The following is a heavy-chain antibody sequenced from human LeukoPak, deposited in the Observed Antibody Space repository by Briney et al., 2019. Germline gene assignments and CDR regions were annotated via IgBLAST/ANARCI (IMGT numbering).Heavy chain of an antibody. CDR2: IRYDGSNK. V-gene: IGHV3-30*02. CDR1: GFTFSSYG. D-gene: IGHD6-19*01. J-gene: IGHJ4*02. CDR3: AKPQTGYCSGWIDY. Sequence: GGSLRLSCAASGFTFSSYGMHWVRQAPGKGQEWVAFIRYDGSNKYYADSVKGRFNISRDNSKNTLYLQMNSLRAEDTAVYYCAKPQTGYCSGWIDYWGQGTLVTVSS.